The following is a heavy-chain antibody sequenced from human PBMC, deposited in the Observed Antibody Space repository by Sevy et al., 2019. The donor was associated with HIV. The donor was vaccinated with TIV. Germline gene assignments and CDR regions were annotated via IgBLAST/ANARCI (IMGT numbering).Heavy chain of an antibody. Sequence: ASVKVSCKTSGDIFSKYAISWVRQAPGQGLEWMGGINPVFGTSNSAQKFQGRLTLTADESTRTAYLELSSLRSEDTAVYYCARWGYGDYYYCPAMDFWGQGTTVTVSS. CDR2: INPVFGTS. CDR3: ARWGYGDYYYCPAMDF. V-gene: IGHV1-69*13. D-gene: IGHD4-17*01. J-gene: IGHJ6*01. CDR1: GDIFSKYA.